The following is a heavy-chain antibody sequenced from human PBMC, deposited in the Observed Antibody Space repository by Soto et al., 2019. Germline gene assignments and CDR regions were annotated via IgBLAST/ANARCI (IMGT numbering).Heavy chain of an antibody. CDR1: GGSFSGYY. D-gene: IGHD3-10*01. V-gene: IGHV4-34*01. CDR2: INHSGST. CDR3: ARLRPDLWFGEFLNWFDP. Sequence: PSETLSLTCAVYGGSFSGYYWSWIRQPPGKGLEWIGEINHSGSTNYNPSLKSRVTISVDTSKNQFSLKLSSVTAADTAVYYCARLRPDLWFGEFLNWFDPWGQGTLVTVSS. J-gene: IGHJ5*02.